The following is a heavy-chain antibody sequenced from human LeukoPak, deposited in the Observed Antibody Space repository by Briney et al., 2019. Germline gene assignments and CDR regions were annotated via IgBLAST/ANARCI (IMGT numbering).Heavy chain of an antibody. D-gene: IGHD6-19*01. Sequence: ASVKVSCKASGYTFTTYDFTWVRQAPGQGLEWMGWISGSNGNRNYAQKLQGRVTMTTDTSTSTAYMELRSLRSDDTAAYYCARSSGWYAPAIDYWGQGTLVTVSS. J-gene: IGHJ4*02. CDR1: GYTFTTYD. CDR3: ARSSGWYAPAIDY. CDR2: ISGSNGNR. V-gene: IGHV1-18*01.